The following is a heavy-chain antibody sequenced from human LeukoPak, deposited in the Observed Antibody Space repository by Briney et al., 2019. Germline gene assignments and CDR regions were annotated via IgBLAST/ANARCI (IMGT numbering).Heavy chain of an antibody. V-gene: IGHV1-46*01. J-gene: IGHJ4*02. CDR3: ARDALVAGTEPIDY. D-gene: IGHD6-19*01. CDR1: RYTFTSYY. Sequence: ASVKVSCKASRYTFTSYYMHWVRQAPGQGLEWMGIINPSGGSTSYAQKLQGRVTMTTDTSTSTAYMELRSLRSDDTAVYYCARDALVAGTEPIDYWGQGTLVTVSS. CDR2: INPSGGST.